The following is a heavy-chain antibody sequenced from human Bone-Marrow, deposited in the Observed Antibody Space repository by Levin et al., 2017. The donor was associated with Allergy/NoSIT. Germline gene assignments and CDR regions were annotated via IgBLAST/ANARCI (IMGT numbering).Heavy chain of an antibody. CDR3: AREVLDQQLFIAFGL. CDR1: GYSFSNYL. J-gene: IGHJ5*02. D-gene: IGHD6-13*01. Sequence: GGSLRLSCKGSGYSFSNYLVAWVRQMPGKGLELMGVINPADSDVRYSPSFQGQGTISADQSVATAYIQWNSLKAPDTAKYYCAREVLDQQLFIAFGLWGQGTPVTVSS. CDR2: INPADSDV. V-gene: IGHV5-51*01.